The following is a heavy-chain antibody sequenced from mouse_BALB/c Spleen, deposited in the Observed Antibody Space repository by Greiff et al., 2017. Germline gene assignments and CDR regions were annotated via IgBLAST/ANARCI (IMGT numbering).Heavy chain of an antibody. J-gene: IGHJ3*01. CDR2: INPSTGYT. D-gene: IGHD1-1*01. Sequence: QVQLQQSGAELAKPGASVKMSCKASGYTFTSYWMHWVKQRPGQGLEWIGYINPSTGYTEYNQKFKDKATLTADKSSSTAYMQLSSLTSEDSAVYYCARSKGYGSSLAWFAYWGQGTLVTVSA. V-gene: IGHV1-7*01. CDR1: GYTFTSYW. CDR3: ARSKGYGSSLAWFAY.